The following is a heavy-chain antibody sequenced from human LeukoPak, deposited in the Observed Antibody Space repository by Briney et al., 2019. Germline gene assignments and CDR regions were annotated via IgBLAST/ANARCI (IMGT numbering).Heavy chain of an antibody. CDR2: MSPSSGDT. CDR1: GYTFTSYD. Sequence: ASVKVSCKASGYTFTSYDFNWVRQATGQRPEWMGWMSPSSGDTGYAQKFQDRVTMTRNTSISTAYMELSSLRSDDTAMYYCARGPPNWGYDYWGPGTLVTVSS. J-gene: IGHJ4*02. CDR3: ARGPPNWGYDY. D-gene: IGHD7-27*01. V-gene: IGHV1-8*01.